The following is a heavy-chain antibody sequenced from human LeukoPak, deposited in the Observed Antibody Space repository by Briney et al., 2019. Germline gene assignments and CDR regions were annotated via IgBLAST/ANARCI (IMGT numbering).Heavy chain of an antibody. CDR1: GGTHISYA. CDR3: AILWFGERNTGVAFDI. D-gene: IGHD3-10*01. J-gene: IGHJ3*02. V-gene: IGHV1-69*13. CDR2: ITPIFDTA. Sequence: SVKVSYKASGGTHISYAISWVRQAPGQGVEWMGGITPIFDTANSAKKFQGRVSISPDESPSPAHMELSSLRSEDTAVYDCAILWFGERNTGVAFDIWGQGTMVTVSS.